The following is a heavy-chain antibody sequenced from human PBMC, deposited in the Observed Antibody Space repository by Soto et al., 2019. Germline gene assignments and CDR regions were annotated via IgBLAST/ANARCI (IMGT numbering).Heavy chain of an antibody. CDR2: IISIFGNT. CDR1: GGTFSSYA. Sequence: SVKVSCTASGGTFSSYAISWVRQAPGQGLEWMGGIISIFGNTKYSQKFQGRVTITRDTSASTAYMELSSLRSEDTAVYYCARGKYSSGYYWDAFDIWGQGTMVTVSS. J-gene: IGHJ3*02. CDR3: ARGKYSSGYYWDAFDI. D-gene: IGHD3-22*01. V-gene: IGHV1-69*05.